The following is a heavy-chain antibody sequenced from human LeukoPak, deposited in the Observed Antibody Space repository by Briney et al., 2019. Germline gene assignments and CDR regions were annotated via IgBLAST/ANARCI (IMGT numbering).Heavy chain of an antibody. V-gene: IGHV3-30*01. Sequence: PGGSLRLSCAASGFTFSSYAMHWVRQAPGKGLEWGAVISYDGSNKYSADSVKGRFTISRDNSKNTLYLQMNSLRAEDTAVYYCARWGDNYYDSSGYPTDAFDIWGQGTMVTVSS. J-gene: IGHJ3*02. CDR3: ARWGDNYYDSSGYPTDAFDI. D-gene: IGHD3-22*01. CDR1: GFTFSSYA. CDR2: ISYDGSNK.